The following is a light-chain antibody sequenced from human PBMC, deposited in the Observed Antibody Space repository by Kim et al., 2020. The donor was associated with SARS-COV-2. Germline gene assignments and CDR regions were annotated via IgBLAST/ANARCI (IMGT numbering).Light chain of an antibody. CDR1: QNINSY. V-gene: IGKV1-39*01. CDR3: QQSHTAPPYT. Sequence: DIQVTQSPSSLSASVGDRVTITCRTSQNINSYLNWYQHKPGEAPKLLIFGASSLESGVPTRFSGSGSGTDFTLTINSLQPEDFATYYCQQSHTAPPYTFGQGTKLEIK. J-gene: IGKJ2*01. CDR2: GAS.